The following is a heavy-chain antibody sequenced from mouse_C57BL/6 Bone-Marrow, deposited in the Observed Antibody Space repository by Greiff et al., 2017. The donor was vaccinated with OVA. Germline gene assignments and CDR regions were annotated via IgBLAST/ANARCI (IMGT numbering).Heavy chain of an antibody. Sequence: KESCKASGYTFTSYWMHWVKQRPGQGLEWIGEIDPSDSYTNYNQKFKGKSTLTVDKSSSTAYMQLSSLTSEDSAVYYCAREATVVDWYFDVWGTGTTVTVSS. D-gene: IGHD1-1*01. CDR3: AREATVVDWYFDV. CDR2: IDPSDSYT. CDR1: GYTFTSYW. V-gene: IGHV1-69*01. J-gene: IGHJ1*03.